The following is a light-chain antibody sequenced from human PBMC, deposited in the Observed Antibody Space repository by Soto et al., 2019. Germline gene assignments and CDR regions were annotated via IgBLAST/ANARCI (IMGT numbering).Light chain of an antibody. CDR2: GAS. V-gene: IGKV3-20*01. Sequence: IVMTQSPATLSVSPGERATLSCRASQTISYSYLAWYQQKPGQAPRLLIYGASIRATGIPDRFSGSGSGTDFTLTISRLEPEDFAVYYCQQYGNAPWTFGQGTKVDIK. CDR1: QTISYSY. J-gene: IGKJ1*01. CDR3: QQYGNAPWT.